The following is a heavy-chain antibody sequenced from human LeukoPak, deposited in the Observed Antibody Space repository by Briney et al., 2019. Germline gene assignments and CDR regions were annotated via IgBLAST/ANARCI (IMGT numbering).Heavy chain of an antibody. CDR2: IYSGGST. D-gene: IGHD3-22*01. CDR3: ARDYYDSSCYFGFDY. J-gene: IGHJ4*02. V-gene: IGHV3-66*01. Sequence: GGSLRLSCAASGFTVSSNYMSWVRQAPGKGLEWVSVIYSGGSTYYADSVKGRFTISRDNSKNTLYLQMNSLRAEDTAVYYCARDYYDSSCYFGFDYRGQGTLVTVSS. CDR1: GFTVSSNY.